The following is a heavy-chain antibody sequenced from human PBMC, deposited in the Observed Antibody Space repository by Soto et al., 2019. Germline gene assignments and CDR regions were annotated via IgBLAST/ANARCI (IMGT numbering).Heavy chain of an antibody. J-gene: IGHJ4*02. D-gene: IGHD2-15*01. CDR3: AKDRFCSGGSCYTDY. CDR2: ISGSDGST. CDR1: GFIFSSFA. V-gene: IGHV3-23*01. Sequence: PGWSLSLSCEASGFIFSSFAMSWVRQAPGKGLEWVSTISGSDGSTYYADSLQGRFTISRDNSKNTLSLQMNSLRAEDTAVYYCAKDRFCSGGSCYTDYGVQGT.